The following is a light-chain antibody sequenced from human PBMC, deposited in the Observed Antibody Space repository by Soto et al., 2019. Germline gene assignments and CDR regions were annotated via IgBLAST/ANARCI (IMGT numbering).Light chain of an antibody. CDR1: QSVSSN. CDR2: GAS. V-gene: IGKV3-15*01. J-gene: IGKJ2*01. Sequence: EIVMTQSPATLSVSPGERATISCRASQSVSSNLAWYQQKPGQAPRLLIYGASTRATGIPARFSGSGSGTDFTRTISHMQSEDFAAYYCQQYNNWPQTFGERTKLEIQ. CDR3: QQYNNWPQT.